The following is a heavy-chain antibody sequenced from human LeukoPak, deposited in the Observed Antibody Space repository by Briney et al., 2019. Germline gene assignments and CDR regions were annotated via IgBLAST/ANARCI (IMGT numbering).Heavy chain of an antibody. D-gene: IGHD1-26*01. Sequence: ASVKVSCKVSVYTLTEISMHWVRQAPGKGLEWMGGFDPEDGETIYAQKFQGRVTMTEDTSTDTAYMELSSLRSEDTAVYYCATVKWELHNWFDPWGQGTLVTVSS. J-gene: IGHJ5*02. CDR3: ATVKWELHNWFDP. CDR1: VYTLTEIS. CDR2: FDPEDGET. V-gene: IGHV1-24*01.